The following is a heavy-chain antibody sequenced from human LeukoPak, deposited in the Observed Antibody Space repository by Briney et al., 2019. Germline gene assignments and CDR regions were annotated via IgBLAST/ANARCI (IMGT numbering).Heavy chain of an antibody. Sequence: GGSLRLSCAASGFTFSTYAMSWVRQAPGKGLEWVSGINTSGGSTAYADSVKGRFTISRDNPRNTLYMQMNSLRAEDTALYYCAIMHPYYDGNGYWVQWGQGTLVTVSS. CDR2: INTSGGST. J-gene: IGHJ4*02. D-gene: IGHD3-22*01. CDR3: AIMHPYYDGNGYWVQ. V-gene: IGHV3-23*01. CDR1: GFTFSTYA.